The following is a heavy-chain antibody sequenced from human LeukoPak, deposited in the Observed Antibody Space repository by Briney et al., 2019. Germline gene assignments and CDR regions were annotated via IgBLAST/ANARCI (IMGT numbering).Heavy chain of an antibody. J-gene: IGHJ4*02. CDR3: AKDHYYDSSGYDY. CDR1: GFTFSSYA. D-gene: IGHD3-22*01. CDR2: ISGSGGST. Sequence: PGGSLRLSCAASGFTFSSYAMSWVRQAPGRGLEWVSAISGSGGSTYYADSVKGRFTISRDNSKNTLYLQMNSLRAEDTAVYYCAKDHYYDSSGYDYWGQGTLVTVSS. V-gene: IGHV3-23*01.